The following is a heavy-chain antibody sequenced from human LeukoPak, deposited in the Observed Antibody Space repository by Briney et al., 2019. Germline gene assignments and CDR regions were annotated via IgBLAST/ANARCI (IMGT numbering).Heavy chain of an antibody. D-gene: IGHD2-15*01. CDR3: ARDLDRVVGFY. J-gene: IGHJ4*02. V-gene: IGHV3-48*04. Sequence: GRSLRLSCAASGFTFSSYSMNWVRQAPGKGLEWVSYISSSSSTIYYADSVKGRFTISRDNAKNSLYLQMNSLRAEDTAVYYCARDLDRVVGFYWGQGTLVTVSS. CDR2: ISSSSSTI. CDR1: GFTFSSYS.